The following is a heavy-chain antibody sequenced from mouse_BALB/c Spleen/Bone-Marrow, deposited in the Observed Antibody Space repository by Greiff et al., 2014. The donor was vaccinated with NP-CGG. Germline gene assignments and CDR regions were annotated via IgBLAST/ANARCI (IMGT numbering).Heavy chain of an antibody. Sequence: DVHLVESGPGLVKPSQSLSLTCTVTGYSITSDYAWHWIRQFPENKLEWMGYISYSGSTSYYPSLKSRISITRDTSKNQFFLQLNSVTTEDTATYYCARSADWYFDVWGAGTTVTVSS. CDR3: ARSADWYFDV. J-gene: IGHJ1*01. V-gene: IGHV3-2*02. CDR2: ISYSGST. CDR1: GYSITSDYA.